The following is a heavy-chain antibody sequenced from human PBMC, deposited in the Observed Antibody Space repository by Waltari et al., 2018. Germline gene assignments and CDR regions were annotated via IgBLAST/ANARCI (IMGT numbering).Heavy chain of an antibody. V-gene: IGHV3-23*01. D-gene: IGHD6-19*01. Sequence: LSCAASGFTFSSYAMSWVRQAPGKGLEWVSAISGSGGSTYYADSVKGRFTSSRDNSKNTLYLQMNSLRAEDTAVYYCAKDRAWGSGWYEGGYNWFDPWGQGTLVTVSS. CDR1: GFTFSSYA. CDR3: AKDRAWGSGWYEGGYNWFDP. J-gene: IGHJ5*02. CDR2: ISGSGGST.